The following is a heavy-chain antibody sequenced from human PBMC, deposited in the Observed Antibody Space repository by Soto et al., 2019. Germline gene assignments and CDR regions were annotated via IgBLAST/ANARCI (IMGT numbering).Heavy chain of an antibody. CDR2: INSDGSST. Sequence: GWLGLSGSASGCTFSSYWMHWVRQAPGKGLVWVSRINSDGSSTSYADSVKGRFTISRDNAKNTLYLQMNSLRAEDTAVYYCARKTSYYDSSGYYRGAFDIWGQGTMVTVSS. V-gene: IGHV3-74*01. CDR3: ARKTSYYDSSGYYRGAFDI. CDR1: GCTFSSYW. D-gene: IGHD3-22*01. J-gene: IGHJ3*02.